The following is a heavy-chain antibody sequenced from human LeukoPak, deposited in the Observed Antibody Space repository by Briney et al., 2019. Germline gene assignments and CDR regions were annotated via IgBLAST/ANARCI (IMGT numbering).Heavy chain of an antibody. J-gene: IGHJ4*02. CDR2: IYYSGST. D-gene: IGHD3-22*01. CDR1: GGSISSSSYY. V-gene: IGHV4-39*01. Sequence: PSETLSLTCTVSGGSISSSSYYWGWIRQPPGKGLEWIGSIYYSGSTYYNPSLKSRVTISVDTSKNQFSLKLSSVTAADTAVYYCARGRRTITMIAGGLDYWGQGTLVTVSS. CDR3: ARGRRTITMIAGGLDY.